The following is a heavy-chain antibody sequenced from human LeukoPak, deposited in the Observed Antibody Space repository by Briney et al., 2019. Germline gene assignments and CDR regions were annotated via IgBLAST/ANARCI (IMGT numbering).Heavy chain of an antibody. CDR3: AKGSLGSWYYFDY. V-gene: IGHV3-23*01. D-gene: IGHD6-13*01. Sequence: GGSLRLSCAASGFTFGTSAMSWVRQAPGKGPEWVSTFGRNGSDTYYSDSAKGRFTIFRDNSKNTLYLQMNSLRDEDTAVYYCAKGSLGSWYYFDYWGQGTLVTVSS. J-gene: IGHJ4*02. CDR1: GFTFGTSA. CDR2: FGRNGSDT.